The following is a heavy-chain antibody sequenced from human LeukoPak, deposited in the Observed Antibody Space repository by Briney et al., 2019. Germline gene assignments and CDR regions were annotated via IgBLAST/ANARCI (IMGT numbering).Heavy chain of an antibody. CDR1: GYTFTSYG. Sequence: EASVKVSCKASGYTFTSYGISWVRQAPGQGLAWMGWISAYNGNTNYAQKLQGRVTMTTDTSTSTAYMELSSLRSEDTAVYYCASGCSSTSCYTNFDYWGQGTLVTVSS. CDR2: ISAYNGNT. J-gene: IGHJ4*02. V-gene: IGHV1-18*01. CDR3: ASGCSSTSCYTNFDY. D-gene: IGHD2-2*02.